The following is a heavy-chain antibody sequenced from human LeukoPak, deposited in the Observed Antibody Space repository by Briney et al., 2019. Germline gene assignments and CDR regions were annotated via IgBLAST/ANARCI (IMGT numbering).Heavy chain of an antibody. Sequence: GGSLRLSCAASGLSFSSFAMSWVRQGPARGLEWVSSIRGNGETFYADSVKGRFTISRDNAKSSLYLQLNSLRAEDTAMYYCAKYLSRAFDCWGQGSMITVSS. J-gene: IGHJ4*02. CDR3: AKYLSRAFDC. CDR1: GLSFSSFA. CDR2: IRGNGET. V-gene: IGHV3-23*01. D-gene: IGHD3-10*01.